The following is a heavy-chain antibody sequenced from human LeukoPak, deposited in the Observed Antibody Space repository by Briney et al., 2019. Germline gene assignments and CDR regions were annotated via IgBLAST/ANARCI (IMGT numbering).Heavy chain of an antibody. V-gene: IGHV3-23*01. Sequence: GGSLRLSCAVSGFTFSSYAMSWVRQAPGKGLEWVSGISGSGGSTYYADSVKGRFTISRDNSKNTLYLQMNSLRAEDTAVYYCARDRVYCSSTSCPHYMDVWGKGTTVTVSS. D-gene: IGHD2-2*01. J-gene: IGHJ6*03. CDR3: ARDRVYCSSTSCPHYMDV. CDR1: GFTFSSYA. CDR2: ISGSGGST.